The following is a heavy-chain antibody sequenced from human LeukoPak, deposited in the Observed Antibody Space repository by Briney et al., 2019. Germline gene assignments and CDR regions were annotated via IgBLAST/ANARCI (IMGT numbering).Heavy chain of an antibody. J-gene: IGHJ6*03. CDR1: GFTFSRYS. V-gene: IGHV3-30*04. CDR2: ISYDGSNK. Sequence: GGSLRLSCAASGFTFSRYSIHWVRQAPGKGLEWVAVISYDGSNKYYADSVRGRFTISRDNATNTLFLQMNSLRADDTAVYYCARSTSHYYYYYMDVWGKGTTVTISS. CDR3: ARSTSHYYYYYMDV.